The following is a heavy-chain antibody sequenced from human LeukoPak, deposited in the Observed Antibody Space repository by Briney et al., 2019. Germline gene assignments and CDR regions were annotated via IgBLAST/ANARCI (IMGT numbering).Heavy chain of an antibody. CDR3: ARRIWGQPGDY. CDR1: GGSFSGYY. Sequence: PSETLSLTCAVYGGSFSGYYWSWIRQPPGKGLEWIGEINHSGSTNYNPSLKSRVTISVDTSKNQFSLKLSSVTAADTAVYYCARRIWGQPGDYWGQGTLVTVSS. CDR2: INHSGST. J-gene: IGHJ4*02. V-gene: IGHV4-34*01. D-gene: IGHD1-14*01.